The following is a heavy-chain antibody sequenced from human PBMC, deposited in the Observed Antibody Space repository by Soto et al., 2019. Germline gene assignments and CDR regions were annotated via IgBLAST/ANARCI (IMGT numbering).Heavy chain of an antibody. D-gene: IGHD3-10*01. V-gene: IGHV3-23*01. CDR2: VSNRGDIT. CDR3: ARGDRGGSGSPASYYYSGLDV. CDR1: GLNFSDYA. J-gene: IGHJ6*02. Sequence: EVQLLESGGDLVQPGGSLRLSCAASGLNFSDYAMTWVRQAPGKGLEWVSSVSNRGDITYYADSVKGRFTISRDNSKNTLFTHINSLRAEDTALYYCARGDRGGSGSPASYYYSGLDVWGQGTTVTVSS.